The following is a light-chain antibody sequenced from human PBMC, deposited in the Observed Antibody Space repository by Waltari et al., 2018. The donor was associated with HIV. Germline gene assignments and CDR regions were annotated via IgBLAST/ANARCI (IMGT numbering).Light chain of an antibody. CDR3: HSYDSDNQI. CDR1: SGSIASNS. CDR2: DHS. Sequence: NFMLTQPHSVSDSPGKTVTISCTRNSGSIASNSVQWYQRRPGSSPTTVIFDHSQRPSGVSDRFSASIDTSSNSASLTIVGLKTEGEGDFFCHSYDSDNQIFGGGTKLTVL. V-gene: IGLV6-57*01. J-gene: IGLJ2*01.